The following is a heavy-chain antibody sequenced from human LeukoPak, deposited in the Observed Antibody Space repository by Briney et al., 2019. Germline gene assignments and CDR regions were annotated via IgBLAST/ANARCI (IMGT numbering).Heavy chain of an antibody. V-gene: IGHV4-59*01. CDR1: GGSISSYY. D-gene: IGHD2-15*01. J-gene: IGHJ6*03. CDR3: ARTMEGYCSGGSCYQYSYYMDV. Sequence: SETLSLTCTVSGGSISSYYWSWIRQPPGKGLEWVGYIYYSGSTNYNPSLKSRVTISVDTSKNQFSLKLTSVTAADTAVYYCARTMEGYCSGGSCYQYSYYMDVWGKGTTVTVSS. CDR2: IYYSGST.